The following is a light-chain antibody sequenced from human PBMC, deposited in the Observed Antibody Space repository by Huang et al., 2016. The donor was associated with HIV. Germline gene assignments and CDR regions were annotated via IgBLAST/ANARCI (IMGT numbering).Light chain of an antibody. CDR2: WAS. CDR1: QSVLYSSNNKHY. J-gene: IGKJ4*01. V-gene: IGKV4-1*01. CDR3: QQYHSSPLT. Sequence: DIVMTQSPDSLAVSLGERATINCKSSQSVLYSSNNKHYLAWYQQRPGQPPKLLIYWASTRESGVPDRFSGRGSGTDFTLTISRLQAEDVATYYCQQYHSSPLTFGGGTKVEI.